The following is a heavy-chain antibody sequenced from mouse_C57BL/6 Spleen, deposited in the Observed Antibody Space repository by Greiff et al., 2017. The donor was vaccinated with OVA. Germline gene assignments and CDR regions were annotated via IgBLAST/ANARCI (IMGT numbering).Heavy chain of an antibody. CDR2: IYPGSGST. CDR3: ARWKFTTGVEYYFDY. Sequence: QVQLQQPGAELVKPGASVKMSCKASGYTFTSYWITWVKQRPGQGLEWIGDIYPGSGSTNYNEKFKSKATLTVDTSSSTAYMQLSSLTSEDSAVYYCARWKFTTGVEYYFDYWGQGTTLTVSS. V-gene: IGHV1-55*01. J-gene: IGHJ2*01. CDR1: GYTFTSYW. D-gene: IGHD1-1*01.